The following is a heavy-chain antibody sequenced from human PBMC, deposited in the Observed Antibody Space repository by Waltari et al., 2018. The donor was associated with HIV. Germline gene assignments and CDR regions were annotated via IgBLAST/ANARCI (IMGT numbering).Heavy chain of an antibody. CDR3: ARVPDRSGYQRYAMDV. J-gene: IGHJ6*02. CDR1: AGTGSSPD. Sequence: QVQLVQSGAEVKKPGSSVKVSCKASAGTGSSPDISWVRQAPGQGLEWMGAIIPLFGEANYSQKFQGRLTITADESTSTAYMELSSLRSEDTAVYYCARVPDRSGYQRYAMDVWGQGTTVTVS. D-gene: IGHD3-22*01. V-gene: IGHV1-69*01. CDR2: IIPLFGEA.